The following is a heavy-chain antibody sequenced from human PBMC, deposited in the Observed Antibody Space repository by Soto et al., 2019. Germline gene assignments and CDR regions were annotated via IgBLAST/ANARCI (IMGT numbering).Heavy chain of an antibody. D-gene: IGHD1-7*01. CDR1: GGSISSGGYY. Sequence: LCGGSISSGGYYWSWIRQHPGKGLEWIGYIYYSGSTYYNPSLKSRVTISVDTSKNQFSLKLSSVTAADTAVYYCARDYNWNFVGLGMDVWGQGTTVTVSS. V-gene: IGHV4-31*02. CDR3: ARDYNWNFVGLGMDV. J-gene: IGHJ6*02. CDR2: IYYSGST.